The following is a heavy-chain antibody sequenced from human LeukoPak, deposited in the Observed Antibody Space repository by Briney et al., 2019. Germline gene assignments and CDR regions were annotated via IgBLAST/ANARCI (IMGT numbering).Heavy chain of an antibody. V-gene: IGHV3-21*01. CDR1: GFPLWTHS. J-gene: IGHJ3*02. D-gene: IGHD3-10*01. CDR2: IDPWAKYI. CDR3: ARGRSITLLRGFAMSDGFDI. Sequence: GGPVRLSFSPWGFPLWTHSIKWVAQPPGKGVEGFSFIDPWAKYIYYGESMKGRFTISRDNAQNSLYLHMNGLRPEDTAVYYCARGRSITLLRGFAMSDGFDIWGQGTMVTVSS.